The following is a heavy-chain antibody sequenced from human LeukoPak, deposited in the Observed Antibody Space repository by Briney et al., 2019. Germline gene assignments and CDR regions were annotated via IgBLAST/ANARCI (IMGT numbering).Heavy chain of an antibody. V-gene: IGHV3-21*01. CDR1: GFTFSSYS. J-gene: IGHJ4*02. CDR3: ARDHTAMVWGIFDY. Sequence: GGSLRLSCAASGFTFSSYSINWVRQAPGKGLEWVSSISSSSSYIYYADSVKGRFTISRDNAKNSLYLQTNSLRAEDTAVYYCARDHTAMVWGIFDYWGQGTLVTVSS. CDR2: ISSSSSYI. D-gene: IGHD5-18*01.